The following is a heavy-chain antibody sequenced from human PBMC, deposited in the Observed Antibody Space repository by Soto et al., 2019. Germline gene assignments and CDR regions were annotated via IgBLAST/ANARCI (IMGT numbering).Heavy chain of an antibody. V-gene: IGHV3-23*01. CDR2: ISGSGGST. Sequence: HPGGSLRLSCAASGFTFSSYAMGWVRQAPGKGLEWVSAISGSGGSTYYADSVKGRFTISRDNSKNTLYLQMNSLRAEDTAVYYCAIKTTVTTVEDSYYYYGMDVWGQGTTVTVSS. CDR3: AIKTTVTTVEDSYYYYGMDV. CDR1: GFTFSSYA. J-gene: IGHJ6*02. D-gene: IGHD4-17*01.